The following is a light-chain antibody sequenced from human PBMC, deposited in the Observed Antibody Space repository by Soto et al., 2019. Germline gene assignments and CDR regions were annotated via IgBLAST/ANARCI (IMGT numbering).Light chain of an antibody. Sequence: QSVLTQPPSVSGAPGQRVTISCTGSNSNIGARYDVHWYQQSPDTAPKLLIYGNNNRPSGVPDRFSGSKSDTSASLAITRLRAEDEADYYCQSYDSNLRSRIFGTGTKLTVL. V-gene: IGLV1-40*01. CDR1: NSNIGARYD. J-gene: IGLJ1*01. CDR2: GNN. CDR3: QSYDSNLRSRI.